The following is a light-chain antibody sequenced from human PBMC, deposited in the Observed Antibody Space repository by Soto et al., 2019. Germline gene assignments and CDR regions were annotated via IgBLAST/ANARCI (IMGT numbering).Light chain of an antibody. CDR2: SNN. V-gene: IGLV1-44*01. Sequence: QSVMTQPPSVSAAPGQKVTISCSGSSSNIGGNSVSWYQQLPGTAPKLLIYSNNQRPSGVPDRFSGSKSGTSASLAISGLQSEDEADYYCAAWDDSLNGRGVFGTGTKLTVL. CDR3: AAWDDSLNGRGV. CDR1: SSNIGGNS. J-gene: IGLJ1*01.